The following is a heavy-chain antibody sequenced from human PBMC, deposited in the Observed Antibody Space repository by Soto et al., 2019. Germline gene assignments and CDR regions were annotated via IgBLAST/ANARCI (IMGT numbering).Heavy chain of an antibody. CDR3: ARQTGQVSVWVHPGPKFFSSGLDV. CDR2: ISHSGTT. J-gene: IGHJ6*02. Sequence: QVQLQESGPGLVRPSETLSLTCTISGSSISNYYWSWIRQSPGKGLEWIGHISHSGTTNYNPSFSSRVTYSLDTSNKELTPRLSSVTAADTAGYFCARQTGQVSVWVHPGPKFFSSGLDVGGPGTTVAV. D-gene: IGHD3-10*01. V-gene: IGHV4-59*08. CDR1: GSSISNYY.